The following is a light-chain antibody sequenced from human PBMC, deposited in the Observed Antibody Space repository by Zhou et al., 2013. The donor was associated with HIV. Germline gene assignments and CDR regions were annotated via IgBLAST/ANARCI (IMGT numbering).Light chain of an antibody. V-gene: IGKV1-39*01. CDR2: GAY. CDR1: QTIINY. Sequence: DIQMTQSPSSLSASVGDRVTITCRASQTIINYLNWYQQKPGKAPKLLIYGAYNLEIGVPSRFSGSGSGTYFTLTISGLQTEDFATYYCQQSYSTPXTFGQGTKVEIK. J-gene: IGKJ1*01. CDR3: QQSYSTPXT.